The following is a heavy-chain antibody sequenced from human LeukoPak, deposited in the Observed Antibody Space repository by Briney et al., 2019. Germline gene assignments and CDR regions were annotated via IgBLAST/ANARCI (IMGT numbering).Heavy chain of an antibody. J-gene: IGHJ5*02. D-gene: IGHD3-22*01. V-gene: IGHV3-15*07. CDR1: GFTFSNYG. CDR2: IRSNSDGGTI. Sequence: PGGSLRLSCEASGFTFSNYGMNWVRQAPGKGLEWVGRIRSNSDGGTIDYAAPVKGRFTLSRDDSKTTLYLQMNSLQTEDTAVYYCATDFYDSTWGQGTLVTVSS. CDR3: ATDFYDST.